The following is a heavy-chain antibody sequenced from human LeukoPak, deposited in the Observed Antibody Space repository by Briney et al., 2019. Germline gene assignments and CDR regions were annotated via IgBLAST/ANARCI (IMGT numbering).Heavy chain of an antibody. CDR2: IKQDGSEK. D-gene: IGHD3-3*01. CDR1: GFTFSSYW. Sequence: PGGSLRLSCAASGFTFSSYWMSWVRQAPGKGLEWVANIKQDGSEKYYVDSVKGRFTISRDNSKNTLYLQMNSLRAEDTAVYYCAKEKTPVTAPIFDSWGQGTLVTVSS. J-gene: IGHJ4*02. V-gene: IGHV3-7*03. CDR3: AKEKTPVTAPIFDS.